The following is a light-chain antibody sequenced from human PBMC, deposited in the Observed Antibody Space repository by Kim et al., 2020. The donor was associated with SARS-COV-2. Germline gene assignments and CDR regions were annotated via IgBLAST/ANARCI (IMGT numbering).Light chain of an antibody. V-gene: IGKV3-15*01. CDR2: GAS. CDR3: QQYNNWLYT. J-gene: IGKJ2*01. CDR1: QSVSSN. Sequence: SVSPGERATLSCRASQSVSSNLAWYQQKPGQAPRLLIYGASTRATGIPAKFSGSGSVTEFTLTISSLQSEDFAVYYCQQYNNWLYTFGQGTKLEI.